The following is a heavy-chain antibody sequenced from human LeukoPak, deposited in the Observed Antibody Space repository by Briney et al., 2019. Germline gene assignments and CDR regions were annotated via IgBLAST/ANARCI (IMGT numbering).Heavy chain of an antibody. Sequence: PLETLSLTRAVYGGSFSGYYWGWIRHPPGKGLEWIGEINHSGSTNYNPSLKSRVTISVDTSKNQYSLKLSSVTAADTAVYYCAREPYGDYRYCYFDLWGRGTLVTVSS. J-gene: IGHJ2*01. V-gene: IGHV4-34*01. CDR3: AREPYGDYRYCYFDL. CDR1: GGSFSGYY. CDR2: INHSGST. D-gene: IGHD4-17*01.